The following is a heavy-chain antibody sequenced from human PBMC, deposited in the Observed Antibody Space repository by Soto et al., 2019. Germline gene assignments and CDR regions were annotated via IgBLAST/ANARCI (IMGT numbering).Heavy chain of an antibody. CDR3: AKVRRHISLS. CDR2: INHTGST. Sequence: QVQLLQWGAGLLKPSETLSLTCTVYGGSFSDYYWSWIRQPPGKGLEWTGEINHTGSTNFNPSLESRVTISVDTSKNQFSLKLSSVTAADTAVYYCAKVRRHISLSWGQGTLVTVSS. J-gene: IGHJ5*02. V-gene: IGHV4-34*02. D-gene: IGHD2-21*01. CDR1: GGSFSDYY.